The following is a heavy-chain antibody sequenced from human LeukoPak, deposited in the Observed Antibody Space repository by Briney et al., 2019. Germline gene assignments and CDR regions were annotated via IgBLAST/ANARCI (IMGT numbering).Heavy chain of an antibody. V-gene: IGHV3-13*01. CDR1: GFTFNSYD. CDR3: ARGVKTYYYDSSGYYYDY. CDR2: IGTAGDT. J-gene: IGHJ4*02. Sequence: GGSLRLSCAASGFTFNSYDMHWVRQATGKGLEWVSAIGTAGDTYYPGSVKGRFTISRENAKNSLYLQMNSLRAGDTAVYYCARGVKTYYYDSSGYYYDYWGQGTLVTVSS. D-gene: IGHD3-22*01.